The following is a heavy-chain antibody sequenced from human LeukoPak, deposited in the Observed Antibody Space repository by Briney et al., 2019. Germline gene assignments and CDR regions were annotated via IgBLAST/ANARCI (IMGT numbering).Heavy chain of an antibody. J-gene: IGHJ5*02. V-gene: IGHV3-53*01. CDR2: IYSGGST. CDR1: GFTVSSTY. D-gene: IGHD3-3*01. Sequence: GGSLRLSCAASGFTVSSTYMSWVRQAPGKGLEWVSVIYSGGSTYYADSVKGRFTISRDNSKNTLYLQMNSLRAEDTAVYYCARAPTGVLRFLERQGWFDPWGQGTLVTVSS. CDR3: ARAPTGVLRFLERQGWFDP.